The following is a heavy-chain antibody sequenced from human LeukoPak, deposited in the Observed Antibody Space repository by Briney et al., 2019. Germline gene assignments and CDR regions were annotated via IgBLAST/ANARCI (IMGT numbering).Heavy chain of an antibody. CDR2: ISDSDIST. Sequence: GGSLRLSCAASGFTFSSYGMNWVRQAPGKGLEWVSGISDSDISTYYADSVKGRFTVSRDNSKNTLYLQMNSLRAEDTAVYYCAKDLGYGGNPPVYFDYWGQGTLVTVSS. CDR1: GFTFSSYG. J-gene: IGHJ4*02. D-gene: IGHD4-23*01. CDR3: AKDLGYGGNPPVYFDY. V-gene: IGHV3-23*01.